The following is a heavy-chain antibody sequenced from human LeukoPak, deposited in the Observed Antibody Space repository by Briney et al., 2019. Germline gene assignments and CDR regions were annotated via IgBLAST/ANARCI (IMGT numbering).Heavy chain of an antibody. J-gene: IGHJ4*02. CDR3: ARRFNGGSYYFDY. D-gene: IGHD1-26*01. CDR2: IYHSGST. CDR1: GYSISSGYY. V-gene: IGHV4-38-2*01. Sequence: SETLSLTCAVSGYSISSGYYWGWTRQPPGKGLEWIGSIYHSGSTYYNPSLKSRVTISVDTSKNQFSLKLSSVTAAGTAVYYCARRFNGGSYYFDYWGQGTLVTVSS.